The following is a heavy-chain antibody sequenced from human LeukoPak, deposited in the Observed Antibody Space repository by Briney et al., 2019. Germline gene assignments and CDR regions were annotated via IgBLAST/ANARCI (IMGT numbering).Heavy chain of an antibody. CDR3: VASSWAYYFDY. CDR2: ISSDGSTI. V-gene: IGHV3-48*03. J-gene: IGHJ4*02. D-gene: IGHD6-13*01. CDR1: GFTFSSYE. Sequence: GVSLRLSCAASGFTFSSYEMNWVRQAPGKGLEWVSYISSDGSTIYYADSVKDRFTFSRDNAKNSLYLQMNSLGAEDTAVYYCVASSWAYYFDYWGQGALVTVSS.